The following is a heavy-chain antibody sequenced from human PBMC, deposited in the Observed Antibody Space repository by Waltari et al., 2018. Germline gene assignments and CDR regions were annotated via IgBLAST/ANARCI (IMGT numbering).Heavy chain of an antibody. D-gene: IGHD2-8*01. CDR3: ARYPAMTIMLWYFDL. CDR2: IYYSGIT. J-gene: IGHJ2*01. V-gene: IGHV4-39*01. Sequence: QLQLQESGPGLVKPSETLSLTCTVSGGSISSSSYYWGWIRQPPGKGMEWIGSIYYSGITYYNPSLESRVTRSVDTSKNQFCRKLSSVTAADTAVYYCARYPAMTIMLWYFDLWGRGTLVTVSS. CDR1: GGSISSSSYY.